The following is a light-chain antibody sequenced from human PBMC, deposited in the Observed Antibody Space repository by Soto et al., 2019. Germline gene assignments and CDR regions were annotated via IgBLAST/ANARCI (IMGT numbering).Light chain of an antibody. J-gene: IGKJ4*01. CDR1: QVISSW. Sequence: IQMTQSPSSVSAAVGDRVTITCRASQVISSWLAWYQQRPGTAPKLLIYGATTLRSGVPSRFSGSESGTLFTLTITSLQPEDSATYYCQQASSFPLTSGGGTKVEIQ. CDR2: GAT. V-gene: IGKV1-12*01. CDR3: QQASSFPLT.